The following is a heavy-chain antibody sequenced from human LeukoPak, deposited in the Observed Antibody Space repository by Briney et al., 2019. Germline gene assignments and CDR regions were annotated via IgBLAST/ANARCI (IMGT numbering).Heavy chain of an antibody. CDR3: AKSRWETYAVRAFDI. V-gene: IGHV3-23*01. CDR2: ISGGGST. D-gene: IGHD1-26*01. CDR1: GFTFNNYA. Sequence: GGSLRVSCAPSGFTFNNYAMTWVRQGPGKGLEWVSAISGGGSTYYADSVKGRFTISRDNSKNALYLQMNSLRAEDTAVYYCAKSRWETYAVRAFDIWGQGTMVTVSS. J-gene: IGHJ3*02.